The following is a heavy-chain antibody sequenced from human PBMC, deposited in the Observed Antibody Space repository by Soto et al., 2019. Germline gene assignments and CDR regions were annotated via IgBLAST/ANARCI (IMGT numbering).Heavy chain of an antibody. D-gene: IGHD3-22*01. CDR1: GYPFIKYG. J-gene: IGHJ5*02. V-gene: IGHV1-18*04. CDR2: IKVDSGYT. CDR3: ATSYDPGFDP. Sequence: QLPLVQSAAEVKKPGASVRVSCKAYGYPFIKYGISWIRQAPEQGLEWMGWIKVDSGYTNYSQKFQGRVTMTADTSSDTAFMELRSLRLDETAVYFCATSYDPGFDPWGQGTLVSVSS.